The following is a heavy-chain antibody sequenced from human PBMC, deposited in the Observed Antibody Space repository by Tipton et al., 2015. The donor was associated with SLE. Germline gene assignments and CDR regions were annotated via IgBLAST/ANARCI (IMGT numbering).Heavy chain of an antibody. J-gene: IGHJ4*02. CDR2: IYYSGST. V-gene: IGHV4-31*03. D-gene: IGHD3-10*01. Sequence: TLSLTCTVSGGSISSGGYYWSWIRQHPGKGLEWIGYIYYSGSTYYNPSLKSRVTISVDTSKNQFSLKLSSVTAADTAVYYCARDDPYYGSGSGYFDYWGQGTLVTVSS. CDR3: ARDDPYYGSGSGYFDY. CDR1: GGSISSGGYY.